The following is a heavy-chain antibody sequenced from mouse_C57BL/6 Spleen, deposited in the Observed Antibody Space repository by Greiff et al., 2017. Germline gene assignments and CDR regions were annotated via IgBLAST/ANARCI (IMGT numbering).Heavy chain of an antibody. Sequence: QVQLQQPGAELVKPGASVKVSCKASGYTFTSYWMHWVKQRPGKGLEWIGRIHPSDSDTNYNQKFKGKATLTVAKSSSTAYMQLSSLTSEDSAVYYCAIEDLYYDYVSYYAMGYWGQGSSVTVSS. CDR2: IHPSDSDT. V-gene: IGHV1-74*01. CDR3: AIEDLYYDYVSYYAMGY. J-gene: IGHJ4*01. D-gene: IGHD2-4*01. CDR1: GYTFTSYW.